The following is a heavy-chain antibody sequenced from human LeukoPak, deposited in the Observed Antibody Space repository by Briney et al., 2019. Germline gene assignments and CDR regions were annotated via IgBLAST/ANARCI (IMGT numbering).Heavy chain of an antibody. CDR3: ARDHAFSYYYYYMDV. CDR1: GFTFSSYW. Sequence: PGGSLRLSCAASGFTFSSYWMSWVRQAPGKGLEWVANINQDGSEKYYVGPVKGRFTISRDNAKNSLYLQMNSLRAEDTAVYYCARDHAFSYYYYYMDVWGKGTTVAVSS. J-gene: IGHJ6*03. CDR2: INQDGSEK. V-gene: IGHV3-7*01. D-gene: IGHD3-3*01.